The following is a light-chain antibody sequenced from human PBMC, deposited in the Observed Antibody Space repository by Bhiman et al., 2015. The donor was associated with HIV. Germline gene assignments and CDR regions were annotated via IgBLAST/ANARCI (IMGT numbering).Light chain of an antibody. CDR3: QTWGTGTVV. Sequence: VLTQSPSASASLGASVKLTCTLSSGHSSYAIAWHQQQPEKGPRYLMKVDSDGSHSKGDGIPDRFSGSSSGAERYLTISSLQSEDEADYYCQTWGTGTVVFGGGTKLTVL. CDR1: SGHSSYA. CDR2: VDSDGSH. V-gene: IGLV4-69*01. J-gene: IGLJ2*01.